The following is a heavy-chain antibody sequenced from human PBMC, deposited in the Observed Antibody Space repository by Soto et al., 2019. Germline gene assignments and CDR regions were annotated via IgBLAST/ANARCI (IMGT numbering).Heavy chain of an antibody. J-gene: IGHJ4*02. CDR3: AREVVRDDICSGSYCWRGPPHFDY. Sequence: EVQLVESGGGLVQPGGSLRLSCAASGFTFSDTWMNWVRQAPEKGLVWVSRINSDGSNTNYADSVKGRFTISRDNDKNTLYLEMNSLGVEDTAVYYCAREVVRDDICSGSYCWRGPPHFDYWGQGILVTVSS. CDR2: INSDGSNT. V-gene: IGHV3-74*01. CDR1: GFTFSDTW. D-gene: IGHD2-15*01.